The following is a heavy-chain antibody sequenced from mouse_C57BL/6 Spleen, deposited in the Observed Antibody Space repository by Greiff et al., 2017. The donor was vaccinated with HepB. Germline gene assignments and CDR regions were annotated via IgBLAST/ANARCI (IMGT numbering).Heavy chain of an antibody. V-gene: IGHV1-61*01. D-gene: IGHD4-1*01. CDR2: IYPSDSET. Sequence: QVQLQQPGAELVRPGSSVKLSCKASGYTFTSYWMDWVKQRPGQGLEWIGNIYPSDSETHYNQKFKDEATLTVDKSSSTAYMQLSSLTSEDSAVYYGARRNWDWYFDVWGTGTTVTVSS. CDR3: ARRNWDWYFDV. CDR1: GYTFTSYW. J-gene: IGHJ1*03.